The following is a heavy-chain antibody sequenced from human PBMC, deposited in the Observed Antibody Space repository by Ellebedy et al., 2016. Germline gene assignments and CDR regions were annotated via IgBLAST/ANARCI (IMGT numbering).Heavy chain of an antibody. CDR2: INTQNGNT. Sequence: ASVKVSCKASGYSFASYGITWVRQAPGQGLEWMGWINTQNGNTYYAQKFQGRVTFITDTPTSTAYMELGSLRSDDTAMYYCARRGWDFWSGYLGYWGQGTLVTVSS. CDR1: GYSFASYG. CDR3: ARRGWDFWSGYLGY. D-gene: IGHD3-3*01. J-gene: IGHJ4*02. V-gene: IGHV1-18*04.